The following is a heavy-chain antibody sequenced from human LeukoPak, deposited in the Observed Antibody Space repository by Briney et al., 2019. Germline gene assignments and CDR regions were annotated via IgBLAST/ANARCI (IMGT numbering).Heavy chain of an antibody. J-gene: IGHJ4*02. CDR1: GYTFTNSW. V-gene: IGHV5-51*01. CDR2: IYPGDSDT. CDR3: ARFSVGGTYYPDY. D-gene: IGHD1-26*01. Sequence: HGASLQISCKGSGYTFTNSWIGWVRQLPGKGLEWMGVIYPGDSDTRYRPSFQGQVTVSADKSSSTAYLQWSSLKASDTAMYYCARFSVGGTYYPDYWGQGTLVTVSS.